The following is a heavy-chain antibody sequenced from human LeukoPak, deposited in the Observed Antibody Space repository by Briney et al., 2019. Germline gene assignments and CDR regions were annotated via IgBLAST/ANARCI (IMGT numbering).Heavy chain of an antibody. Sequence: HPGGSLRLSCAASGFTFSSYGMHWVRQAPGKGLEWVAFIRYDGSNKYYADSVKGRFTISRDNSKNTLYLQMNSLRAEDTAVYYCARDTTAMGHYYMDVWGKGTTVTVSS. V-gene: IGHV3-30*02. D-gene: IGHD5-18*01. CDR1: GFTFSSYG. CDR3: ARDTTAMGHYYMDV. J-gene: IGHJ6*03. CDR2: IRYDGSNK.